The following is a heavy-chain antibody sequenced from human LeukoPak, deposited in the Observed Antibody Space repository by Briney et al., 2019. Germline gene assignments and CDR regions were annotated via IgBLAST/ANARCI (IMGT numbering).Heavy chain of an antibody. Sequence: SVKVSCKASGGTFSTYAISWVRQAPGQGLEWVGGIIPIAGTATYAQKFRGRVTITADESTTTAYMELRGLRSEDTAMYYCAREGQGSTGWHNWLDPWGRGTLVTVSS. D-gene: IGHD6-19*01. CDR1: GGTFSTYA. V-gene: IGHV1-69*13. CDR3: AREGQGSTGWHNWLDP. J-gene: IGHJ5*02. CDR2: IIPIAGTA.